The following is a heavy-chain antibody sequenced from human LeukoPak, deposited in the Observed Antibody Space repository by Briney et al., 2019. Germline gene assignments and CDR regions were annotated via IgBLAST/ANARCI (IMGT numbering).Heavy chain of an antibody. CDR3: VGSSGWRGGDAFDI. CDR1: GFTFSNYD. Sequence: GGSLRLSCAASGFTFSNYDMHWVRQAPGKGLEWVAFIRYDGSNKYYADSVKGRFTISRDNSKNTLYLQMNSLRTEDTAVYYCVGSSGWRGGDAFDIWGQGTMVTVSS. CDR2: IRYDGSNK. D-gene: IGHD3-22*01. V-gene: IGHV3-30*02. J-gene: IGHJ3*02.